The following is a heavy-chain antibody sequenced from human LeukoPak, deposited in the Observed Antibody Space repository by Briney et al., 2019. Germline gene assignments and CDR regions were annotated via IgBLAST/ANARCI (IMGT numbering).Heavy chain of an antibody. D-gene: IGHD6-6*01. V-gene: IGHV3-21*01. CDR2: ISSSSSYI. J-gene: IGHJ3*02. CDR1: GFTFSSYS. Sequence: GGSLRLSCAASGFTFSSYSMNWVRQAPGKGLEWVSSISSSSSYIYYADSVKGRFTISRDNAKNSLYLQMNSLRAEDTAVYYCASDSRQLVLVDAFDIWGQGTMVTVSS. CDR3: ASDSRQLVLVDAFDI.